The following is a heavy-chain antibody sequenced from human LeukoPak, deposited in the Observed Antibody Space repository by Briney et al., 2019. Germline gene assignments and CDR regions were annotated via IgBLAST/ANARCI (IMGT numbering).Heavy chain of an antibody. CDR2: IYYSGST. Sequence: SETLSLTCTVSGGSISSSSYYWGWIRQPPGKGLEWIGSIYYSGSTYYDPSLKSRVTISVDTSKNQFSLKLSSVTAADTAVYYCARTKIRGYFDWLLDYYFDYWGQGTLVTVSS. J-gene: IGHJ4*02. D-gene: IGHD3-9*01. CDR3: ARTKIRGYFDWLLDYYFDY. V-gene: IGHV4-39*07. CDR1: GGSISSSSYY.